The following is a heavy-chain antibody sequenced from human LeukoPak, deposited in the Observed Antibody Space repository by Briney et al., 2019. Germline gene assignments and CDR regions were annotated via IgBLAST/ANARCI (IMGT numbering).Heavy chain of an antibody. J-gene: IGHJ5*02. Sequence: SETLSLTCTVSGVSITHYWGWIRQPPGKGLEWIGSFYYSGNTYYNSSLESRVTISVNTSKNQFSLKLTSVTAADTAIYYCARQWDIVATWGRWFDPWGQGILVTVSS. CDR2: FYYSGNT. CDR1: GVSITHY. V-gene: IGHV4-39*01. CDR3: ARQWDIVATWGRWFDP. D-gene: IGHD5-12*01.